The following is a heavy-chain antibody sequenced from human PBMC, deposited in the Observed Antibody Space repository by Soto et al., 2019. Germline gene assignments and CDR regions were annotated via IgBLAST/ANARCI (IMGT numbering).Heavy chain of an antibody. CDR2: VYYSGST. CDR3: ASPSPYYDFWSGSTYAFDI. D-gene: IGHD3-3*01. Sequence: SETLSLTCTVSGGSVSSSSYYWGWVRQPPGKGLEWIGSVYYSGSTYYNPSLKSRVTISVDTSKNQFSLKLSSVTAADTAVYYCASPSPYYDFWSGSTYAFDIWGQGTMVTVSS. V-gene: IGHV4-39*07. CDR1: GGSVSSSSYY. J-gene: IGHJ3*02.